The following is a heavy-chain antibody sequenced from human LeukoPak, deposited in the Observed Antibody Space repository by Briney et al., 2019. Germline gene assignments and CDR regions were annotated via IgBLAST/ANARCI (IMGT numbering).Heavy chain of an antibody. J-gene: IGHJ6*03. CDR3: ARVLGLVYAPYYYYMDV. Sequence: ASVKVSCKASGYTFTSYAMNWVRQAPGQGLEWMGWINTNTGNPTYAQGFTGRFVFSLDTSVSTAYLQISSLKAEDTAVYYCARVLGLVYAPYYYYMDVWGKGTTVTISS. CDR2: INTNTGNP. CDR1: GYTFTSYA. V-gene: IGHV7-4-1*02. D-gene: IGHD2-8*01.